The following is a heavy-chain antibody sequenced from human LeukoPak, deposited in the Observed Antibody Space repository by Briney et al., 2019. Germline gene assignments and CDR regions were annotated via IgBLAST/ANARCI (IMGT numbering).Heavy chain of an antibody. CDR2: ISVSGGST. V-gene: IGHV3-23*01. J-gene: IGHJ4*02. CDR3: DGRGVH. D-gene: IGHD5-24*01. Sequence: GGSLRLSCAASGFPFSSYAMRGPRQAPGKWLEWVSAISVSGGSTYYADSVKGQFTISRSNSTNTLDLQMNRLRAEDTAVYYCDGRGVHWGQGTLVTVSS. CDR1: GFPFSSYA.